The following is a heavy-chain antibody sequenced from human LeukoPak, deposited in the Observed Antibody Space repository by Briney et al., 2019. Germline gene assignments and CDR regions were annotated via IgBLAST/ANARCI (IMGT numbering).Heavy chain of an antibody. V-gene: IGHV4-39*07. CDR1: GGSIGSSSYY. D-gene: IGHD3/OR15-3a*01. J-gene: IGHJ5*02. CDR3: AREGSLDWTTNWFDP. CDR2: IYYSGST. Sequence: SETLSLTCTVSGGSIGSSSYYWGWIRQPPGKGLEWIGSIYYSGSTYYNPSLKSRVTISVDTSKNQFSLKLSSVTAADTAVNYCAREGSLDWTTNWFDPWGQGTLVTVSS.